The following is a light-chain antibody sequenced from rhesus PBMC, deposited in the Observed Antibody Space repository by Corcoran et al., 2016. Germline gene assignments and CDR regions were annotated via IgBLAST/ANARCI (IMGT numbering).Light chain of an antibody. CDR2: AAS. V-gene: IGKV3-42*02. J-gene: IGKJ1*01. CDR3: QQYNDLLPT. CDR1: QSVSSR. Sequence: EIVMTQSPATLSLSPGERATLSCRASQSVSSRLAWYQQKPGQPPRLLIYAASRRVTGIPDRFSGSGSRTEFTLTISSLEPEDVGVYHCQQYNDLLPTFGQGTKVEIK.